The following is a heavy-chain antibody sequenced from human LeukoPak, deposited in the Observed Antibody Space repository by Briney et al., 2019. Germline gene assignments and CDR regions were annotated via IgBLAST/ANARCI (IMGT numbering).Heavy chain of an antibody. J-gene: IGHJ4*02. CDR3: VGGAPNWGFDF. D-gene: IGHD7-27*01. CDR1: GYTFTSYY. CDR2: INPSGGST. Sequence: GASVKVSCKASGYTFTSYYMHWVRQAPGQGLEWMGIINPSGGSTSYAQKFQGRVTMTRDTSIGTAYMELSSLRSEDTAVYYCVGGAPNWGFDFWGQGTLVTVSS. V-gene: IGHV1-46*01.